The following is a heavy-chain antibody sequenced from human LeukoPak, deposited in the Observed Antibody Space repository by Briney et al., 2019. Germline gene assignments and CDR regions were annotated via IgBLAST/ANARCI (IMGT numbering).Heavy chain of an antibody. Sequence: GGSLRLSCAASGFTLSDYYMSWIRQAPGKGLEWVSYISSSGSTRKYADSVKGRFTISRDHAKNSLYLQMNSLRAEDTAVYYCARADCSSTSCYEFDYWGQGTLVTVSS. CDR2: ISSSGSTR. J-gene: IGHJ4*02. CDR3: ARADCSSTSCYEFDY. CDR1: GFTLSDYY. V-gene: IGHV3-11*04. D-gene: IGHD2-2*01.